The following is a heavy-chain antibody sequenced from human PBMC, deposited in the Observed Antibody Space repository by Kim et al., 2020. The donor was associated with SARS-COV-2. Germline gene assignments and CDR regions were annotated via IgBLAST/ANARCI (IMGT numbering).Heavy chain of an antibody. CDR2: ISSSSSTI. Sequence: GGSLRLSCAASGFTFSSYSMNWVRQAPGKGLEWVSYISSSSSTIYYADSVKGRFTISRDNAKNSLYLQMNSLRAEDTAVYYCARDPALVRGVIINYYYYGMDVWGQGTTVTVSS. J-gene: IGHJ6*02. V-gene: IGHV3-48*04. CDR3: ARDPALVRGVIINYYYYGMDV. D-gene: IGHD3-10*01. CDR1: GFTFSSYS.